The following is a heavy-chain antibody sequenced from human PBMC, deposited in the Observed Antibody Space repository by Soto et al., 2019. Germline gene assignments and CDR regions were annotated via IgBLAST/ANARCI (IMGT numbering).Heavy chain of an antibody. CDR3: ARGVSGWSPFDI. D-gene: IGHD6-19*01. Sequence: ASVKVSCKASGYTFADYYVHWVRQAPGQGLEWMGWINPNSGVTNYAQKFQGWVTLTRDTSVSTAYMELNRLKSDDTAVFFCARGVSGWSPFDIWGQGTLVTVSS. J-gene: IGHJ4*02. CDR2: INPNSGVT. V-gene: IGHV1-2*04. CDR1: GYTFADYY.